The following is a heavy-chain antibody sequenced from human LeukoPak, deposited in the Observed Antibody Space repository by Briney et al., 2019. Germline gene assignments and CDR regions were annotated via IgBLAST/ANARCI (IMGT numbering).Heavy chain of an antibody. CDR2: IYYSGST. V-gene: IGHV4-59*08. Sequence: SETLSLTCTVSGGPISGDYWSWIRQPPGKGLEWIGYIYYSGSTNYNPSLKRRVTISVDTSKNQFSLKLSSVTAADTAVYYCARQANWFDPWGQGTLVTVSS. CDR3: ARQANWFDP. CDR1: GGPISGDY. J-gene: IGHJ5*02.